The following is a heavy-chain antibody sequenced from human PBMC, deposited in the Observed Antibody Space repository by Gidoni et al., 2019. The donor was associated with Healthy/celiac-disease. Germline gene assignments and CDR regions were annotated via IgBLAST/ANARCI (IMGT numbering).Heavy chain of an antibody. CDR2: ISGSGGST. D-gene: IGHD2-15*01. V-gene: IGHV3-23*01. CDR1: GFTFSSYA. J-gene: IGHJ6*03. CDR3: ANFYCSGGSCSSGALGSYYYMDV. Sequence: EVQLLESGGGLVQPGGSLRLSCAASGFTFSSYAMSWVRQAPGKGLEWVSAISGSGGSTYYADSVKGRFTISRDNSKNTLYLQMNSLRAEDTAVYYCANFYCSGGSCSSGALGSYYYMDVWGKGTTVTVSS.